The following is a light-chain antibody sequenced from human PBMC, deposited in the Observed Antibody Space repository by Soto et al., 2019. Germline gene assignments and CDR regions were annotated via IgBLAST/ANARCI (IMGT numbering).Light chain of an antibody. J-gene: IGKJ4*01. CDR1: QGISNW. CDR3: QQANSFPPT. CDR2: AAS. Sequence: DIQMTQSPSSVSASAGDRVTITCRASQGISNWLAWYQQKPGKAPKLLIYAASSLQSGVPSRFSGSGSGTDFTLIISSLQPEDFATYYCQQANSFPPTFGGGTKVEIK. V-gene: IGKV1-12*01.